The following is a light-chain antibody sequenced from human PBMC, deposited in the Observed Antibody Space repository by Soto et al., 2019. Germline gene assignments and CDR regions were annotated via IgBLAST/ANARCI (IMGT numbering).Light chain of an antibody. CDR2: GDS. CDR1: SSNIGAGYD. J-gene: IGLJ1*01. Sequence: QSVLTQPPSVSGAPGQRVTISCTGSSSNIGAGYDVNWYQQLPGTAPKLLIFGDSNRPSGVPDRFSGSKSGTSASLAITGLQADDEADYYCQSSASRLSGSDVFGTGTKLTVL. CDR3: QSSASRLSGSDV. V-gene: IGLV1-40*01.